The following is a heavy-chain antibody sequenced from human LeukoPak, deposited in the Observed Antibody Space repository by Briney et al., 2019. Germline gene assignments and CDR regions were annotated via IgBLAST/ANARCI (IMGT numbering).Heavy chain of an antibody. Sequence: PGGSLRLSCAASGFTFDDYAMHWIRQAPGKGLEWVSLISWDGGSTYYADSVKGRFTISRDNSKNSLYLQMNSLRAEDTALYYCARDLMGIAYRGAFYYWGQGTLVTVSS. CDR2: ISWDGGST. CDR1: GFTFDDYA. CDR3: ARDLMGIAYRGAFYY. J-gene: IGHJ4*02. V-gene: IGHV3-43D*03. D-gene: IGHD6-13*01.